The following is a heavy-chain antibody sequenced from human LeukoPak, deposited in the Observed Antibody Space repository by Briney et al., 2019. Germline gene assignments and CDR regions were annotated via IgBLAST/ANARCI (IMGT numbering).Heavy chain of an antibody. J-gene: IGHJ3*02. CDR1: GGSISSSNW. V-gene: IGHV4-4*02. D-gene: IGHD4-17*01. Sequence: SGTLSLTCAVSGGSISSSNWWSWVRQPPGKGLEWIGEIYHSGSTNYNPSLKSRVTISVDKSKNQFSLKLSSVTAADTAVYYCARGLTTVTLLHAFDIWGQGTMVTVSS. CDR3: ARGLTTVTLLHAFDI. CDR2: IYHSGST.